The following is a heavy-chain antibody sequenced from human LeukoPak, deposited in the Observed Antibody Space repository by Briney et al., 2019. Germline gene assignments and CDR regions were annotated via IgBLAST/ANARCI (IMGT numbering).Heavy chain of an antibody. D-gene: IGHD3-10*01. Sequence: SETLSLTCAVYGGSFSGYYWSWIRQPPGKGLEWIGEINHSGSTNYNPSPKSRVTISVDTSKNQFSLKLSSVTAADTAVYYCARTNYYGSGSYSETHDYWGQGTLVTVSS. V-gene: IGHV4-34*01. J-gene: IGHJ4*02. CDR3: ARTNYYGSGSYSETHDY. CDR2: INHSGST. CDR1: GGSFSGYY.